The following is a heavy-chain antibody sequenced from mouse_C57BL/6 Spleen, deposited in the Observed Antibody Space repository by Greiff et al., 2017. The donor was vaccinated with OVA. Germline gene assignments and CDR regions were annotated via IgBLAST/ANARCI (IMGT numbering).Heavy chain of an antibody. CDR2: ISYSGST. CDR3: ARDQGDGFAY. Sequence: DVQLQESGPGMVKPSQSLSLTCTVTGYSITSGYDWHWIRPFPGNKLEWMGYISYSGSTNYNPSLKSRISITHDTSKNHFFLKLNSMTTEDTATYYCARDQGDGFAYWGQGTLVTVSA. V-gene: IGHV3-1*01. CDR1: GYSITSGYD. J-gene: IGHJ3*01.